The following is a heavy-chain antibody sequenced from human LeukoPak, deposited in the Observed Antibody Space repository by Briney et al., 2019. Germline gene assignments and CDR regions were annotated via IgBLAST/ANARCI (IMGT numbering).Heavy chain of an antibody. V-gene: IGHV3-20*04. Sequence: PGGSLRLSCAASGFTFDDYGVSWVRQAPGKGLEWVSGISWSGGSTSYADSVKGRFTISRDSAKSSLCLQMNSLRAEDTAFYYCARNYGGYDGTDYWGQGTLVTVSS. D-gene: IGHD5-12*01. J-gene: IGHJ4*02. CDR3: ARNYGGYDGTDY. CDR2: ISWSGGST. CDR1: GFTFDDYG.